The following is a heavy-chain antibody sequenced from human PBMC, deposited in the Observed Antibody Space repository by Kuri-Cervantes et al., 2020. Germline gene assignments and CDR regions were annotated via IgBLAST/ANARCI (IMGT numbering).Heavy chain of an antibody. CDR3: AGDPHFGGRFGELSPDYYYYGMDV. CDR2: ISYDGSNK. V-gene: IGHV3-30*14. Sequence: GESLKISCAASGFTFSSYAMHWVRQAPGKGLEWVAVISYDGSNKYYADSVKGRFTTSRDNSRNTLYLQMNSLRAEDTAVYYCAGDPHFGGRFGELSPDYYYYGMDVWGQGTTVTVSS. J-gene: IGHJ6*02. D-gene: IGHD3-10*01. CDR1: GFTFSSYA.